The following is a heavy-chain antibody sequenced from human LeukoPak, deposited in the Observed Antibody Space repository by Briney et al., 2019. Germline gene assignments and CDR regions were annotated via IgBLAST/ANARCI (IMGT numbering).Heavy chain of an antibody. V-gene: IGHV1-46*01. CDR1: GYTFTSYY. J-gene: IGHJ3*02. CDR2: INPSGGST. Sequence: ASVKVSCKASGYTFTSYYMHWVRHALGQGLEWMGIINPSGGSTSYAQKFQGRVTMTRDTSTSTVYMELSSLRSEDTAVYYCARGPHCSSTSCYPYHDAFDIWGQGTMVTVSS. D-gene: IGHD2-2*01. CDR3: ARGPHCSSTSCYPYHDAFDI.